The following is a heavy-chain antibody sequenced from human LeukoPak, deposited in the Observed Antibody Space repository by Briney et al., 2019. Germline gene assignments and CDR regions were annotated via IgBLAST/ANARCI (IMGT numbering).Heavy chain of an antibody. V-gene: IGHV3-66*01. CDR1: GFTVSSNY. J-gene: IGHJ3*01. D-gene: IGHD5-24*01. Sequence: GGSLRLSCAASGFTVSSNYVSWVRQAPGKGLEWVSVIYSGGSTYYADSVKGRFTISRDNSKNTLYLQMNSLRAEDTAVYYCAREGKWDGYNCWGQGTMVTVSS. CDR2: IYSGGST. CDR3: AREGKWDGYNC.